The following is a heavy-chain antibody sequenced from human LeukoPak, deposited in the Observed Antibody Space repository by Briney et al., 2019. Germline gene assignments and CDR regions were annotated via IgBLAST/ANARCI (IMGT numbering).Heavy chain of an antibody. CDR3: ARGQDTIFGVVIDFNY. J-gene: IGHJ4*02. CDR2: MNPNSGNT. Sequence: GASVKVSCKASGYTFTSYDITWVRQATGQGLEWMGWMNPNSGNTGYAQKFQGRVTITRNTSISTAYMELSSLRSEDTAVYYCARGQDTIFGVVIDFNYWGQGTLVAVSS. CDR1: GYTFTSYD. V-gene: IGHV1-8*03. D-gene: IGHD3-3*01.